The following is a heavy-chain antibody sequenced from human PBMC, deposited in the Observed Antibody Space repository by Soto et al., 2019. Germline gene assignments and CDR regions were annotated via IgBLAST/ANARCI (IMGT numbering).Heavy chain of an antibody. CDR2: IYNSGST. J-gene: IGHJ4*02. D-gene: IGHD3-10*02. CDR3: ARVLSGVVDHHFDY. Sequence: QVQLQESGPGLVKPSETLSLTCTVSGGSLSVYYWSWIRQPPGKGLEWIGYIYNSGSTNSNPSLKSRVTISVDTSKNQFSLNLSSVTAADTAVYYCARVLSGVVDHHFDYWGQGTLVTVSS. V-gene: IGHV4-59*01. CDR1: GGSLSVYY.